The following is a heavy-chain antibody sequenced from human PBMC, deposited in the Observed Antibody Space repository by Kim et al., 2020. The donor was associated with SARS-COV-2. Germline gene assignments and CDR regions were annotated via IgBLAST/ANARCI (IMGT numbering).Heavy chain of an antibody. CDR1: GGSFSGYY. CDR3: ARGGRRLLTIATNWFDP. V-gene: IGHV4-34*01. CDR2: INHSGST. Sequence: SETLSLTCAVYGGSFSGYYWSWIRQPPGKGLEWIGEINHSGSTNYNPSLKSRVTISVDTSKNQFSLKLSSVTAADTAVYYCARGGRRLLTIATNWFDPWGQGAPVTVSS. J-gene: IGHJ5*01. D-gene: IGHD2-21*01.